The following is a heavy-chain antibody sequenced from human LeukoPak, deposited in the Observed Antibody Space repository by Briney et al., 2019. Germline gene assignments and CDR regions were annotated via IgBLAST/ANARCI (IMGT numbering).Heavy chain of an antibody. V-gene: IGHV1-69*13. J-gene: IGHJ4*02. Sequence: ASVKVSCKASGGTFSSYAISWVRPAPGQGLEWMGGIIPIFGTANYAQKFQGRVTITADESTSTAYMELSSLRSEDTAVYYCATVIIDFWSGYYTGRSTALGYWGQGTLVTVSS. CDR2: IIPIFGTA. CDR1: GGTFSSYA. CDR3: ATVIIDFWSGYYTGRSTALGY. D-gene: IGHD3-3*01.